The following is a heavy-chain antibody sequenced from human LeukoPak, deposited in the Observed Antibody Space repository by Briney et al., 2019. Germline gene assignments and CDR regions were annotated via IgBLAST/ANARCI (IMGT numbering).Heavy chain of an antibody. J-gene: IGHJ4*02. CDR1: GFTFSDHY. V-gene: IGHV3-72*01. CDR3: VGVAVYYFDC. CDR2: IRNKANSYTS. Sequence: GGSLRLSCAASGFTFSDHYMDWVRQAPGKGLEWVGRIRNKANSYTSEYPASVKGRFTVSRDNSKNSLYLQMNSLKTEDTAVYYCVGVAVYYFDCWGQGTLVTVSS.